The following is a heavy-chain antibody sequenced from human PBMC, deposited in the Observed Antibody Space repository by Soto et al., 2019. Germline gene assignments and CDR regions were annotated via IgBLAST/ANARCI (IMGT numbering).Heavy chain of an antibody. CDR3: ARGSYCSGGSGYTFYYYYGMDV. CDR2: MNPNSGNT. J-gene: IGHJ6*02. Sequence: ASVKVSCKASGYTFTSYDINWVRQATGQGLEWMGWMNPNSGNTGYAQKFQGRVTMTRNTSISTAYMELSSLRSEDTAVYYCARGSYCSGGSGYTFYYYYGMDVWGQGTTVTVSS. D-gene: IGHD2-15*01. CDR1: GYTFTSYD. V-gene: IGHV1-8*01.